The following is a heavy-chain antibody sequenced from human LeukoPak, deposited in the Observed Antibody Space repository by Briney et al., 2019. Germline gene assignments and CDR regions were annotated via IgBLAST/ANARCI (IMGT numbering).Heavy chain of an antibody. CDR3: GKRMRDY. CDR1: AFTFSSNA. CDR2: ISASGGST. V-gene: IGHV3-23*01. D-gene: IGHD2-15*01. J-gene: IGHJ4*02. Sequence: GGSLTLSCAASAFTFSSNAMRWVRQAPGKGLEWVSVISASGGSTYYADSVKGRFTTSRDNSKNTLYLQMHSVRAEETVVYYCGKRMRDYWVEGTLVTLSS.